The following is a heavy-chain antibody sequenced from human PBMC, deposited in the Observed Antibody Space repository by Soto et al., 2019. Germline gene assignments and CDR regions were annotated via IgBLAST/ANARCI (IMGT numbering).Heavy chain of an antibody. Sequence: GGSLRLSCAASGFTFSSYWMSWVRQAPGKGLEWLANIWRDGSEKHYVDSVKGRFTISRDNAKNSLFLQMNSLRAEDMAVYYYARGSTSFEFWGLGTLVTVSS. D-gene: IGHD2-2*01. V-gene: IGHV3-7*01. CDR1: GFTFSSYW. CDR2: IWRDGSEK. J-gene: IGHJ4*02. CDR3: ARGSTSFEF.